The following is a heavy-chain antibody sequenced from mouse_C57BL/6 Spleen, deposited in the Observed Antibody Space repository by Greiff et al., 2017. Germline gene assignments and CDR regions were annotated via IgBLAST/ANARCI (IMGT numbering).Heavy chain of an antibody. V-gene: IGHV1-15*01. D-gene: IGHD6-1*01. CDR1: GYTFTDYE. Sequence: QVQLQQSGAELVRPGASVTLSCKASGYTFTDYEMHWVKQTPVHGLEWIGAIDPETGGTAYNQKFKGKAILTADKSSSTAYMELRSLTSEDSAVYYCTRAGRGRSFYAMDYWGQGTSVTVSS. CDR2: IDPETGGT. J-gene: IGHJ4*01. CDR3: TRAGRGRSFYAMDY.